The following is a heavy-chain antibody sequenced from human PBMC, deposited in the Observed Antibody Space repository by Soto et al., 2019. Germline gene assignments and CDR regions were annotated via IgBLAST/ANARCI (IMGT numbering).Heavy chain of an antibody. CDR2: IYPGDSDT. J-gene: IGHJ6*02. V-gene: IGHV5-51*01. CDR3: ARHVGYSGYDSGYYYYGMDV. CDR1: GYSFTSYW. D-gene: IGHD5-12*01. Sequence: PGESLKISCNGSGYSFTSYWIGWVRQMPGKGLEWMGIIYPGDSDTRYSPSFQGQVTISADKSISTAYLQWSSLKASDTAMYYCARHVGYSGYDSGYYYYGMDVWGQGTTVTVSS.